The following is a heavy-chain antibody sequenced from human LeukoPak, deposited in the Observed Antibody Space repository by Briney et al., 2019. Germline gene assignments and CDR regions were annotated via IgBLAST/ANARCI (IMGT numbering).Heavy chain of an antibody. D-gene: IGHD2-2*02. J-gene: IGHJ6*03. CDR3: AKSIDPAAIRYYYYMDV. Sequence: GGSLRLSCTASGFTFRSYSLNWVRQAPGKGLEWVSSISGSNGYIYYADSVKGRFTISRDNSKNTLYLQMNSLRAEDTAVYYCAKSIDPAAIRYYYYMDVWGKGTTVTVSS. CDR1: GFTFRSYS. V-gene: IGHV3-21*01. CDR2: ISGSNGYI.